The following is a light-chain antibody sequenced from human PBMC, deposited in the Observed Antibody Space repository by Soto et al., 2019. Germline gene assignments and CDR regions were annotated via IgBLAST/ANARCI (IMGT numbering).Light chain of an antibody. CDR3: QQRSNWPA. V-gene: IGKV3-11*01. CDR1: ESVSSY. J-gene: IGKJ5*01. CDR2: DAS. Sequence: EIVLTQSPGTLSLSPGEGATLSCRASESVSSYYLAWYQQRPGQAPRLLIYDASNRATGIPARFSGSGSGTDFTLTISSLEPEDFAVYYCQQRSNWPAFGQGTRLEIK.